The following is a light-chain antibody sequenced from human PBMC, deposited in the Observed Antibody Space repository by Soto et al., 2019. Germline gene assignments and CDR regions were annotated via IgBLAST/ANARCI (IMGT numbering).Light chain of an antibody. CDR3: QHYNSYWT. V-gene: IGKV1-5*03. CDR1: QSINIW. CDR2: KAS. J-gene: IGKJ1*01. Sequence: DIQMTQSPSTLSASVGDRVTITCRASQSINIWLAWYQQKPGKAPKLLIYKASTLEGGVPSRFSGSGSGKEFPLTISSLQHDYFATYYRQHYNSYWTFGQGTKVEIK.